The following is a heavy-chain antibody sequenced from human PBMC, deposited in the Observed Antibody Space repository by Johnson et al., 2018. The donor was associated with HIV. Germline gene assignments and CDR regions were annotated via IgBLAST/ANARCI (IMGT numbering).Heavy chain of an antibody. CDR1: GFTFSSYG. CDR2: ISYDGSNK. J-gene: IGHJ3*02. CDR3: AKLVGASDAFDI. Sequence: QLVESGGGVVQPGRSLRLSCAASGFTFSSYGMHWVRQAPGKGLEWVAVISYDGSNKYYADSVKGRFTISRDNSKNTLYLQMNSLRAEDTAVYYCAKLVGASDAFDIWGQGTMVTVSS. V-gene: IGHV3-30*18. D-gene: IGHD1-26*01.